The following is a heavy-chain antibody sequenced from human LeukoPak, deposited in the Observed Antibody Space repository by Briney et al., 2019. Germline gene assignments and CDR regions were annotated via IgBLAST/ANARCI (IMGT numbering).Heavy chain of an antibody. CDR1: GYIFISYF. J-gene: IGHJ4*02. D-gene: IGHD3-22*01. V-gene: IGHV1-46*01. CDR2: INPSGGST. Sequence: ASVKVSRKASGYIFISYFIHWVRQAPGQGLEWMGIINPSGGSTNYAQKFQGRVTMTSDMSTTTVYMELSSLKSEDTAVYYCARAFDSSGPIPSEYDYWGQGTLVTVSS. CDR3: ARAFDSSGPIPSEYDY.